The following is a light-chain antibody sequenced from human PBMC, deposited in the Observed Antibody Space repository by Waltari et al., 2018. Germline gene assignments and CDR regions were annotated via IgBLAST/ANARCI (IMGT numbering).Light chain of an antibody. CDR3: SSYRSTTTPCI. V-gene: IGLV2-14*03. Sequence: QSALTQPASVSGSPGQSITISCTGTSSDIGDYKLVSWYQQHPGKAPKLIIYDVSNRPSGVSNRCSGSKSGNRASLTISGLQAEDEADYYCSSYRSTTTPCIFGSGTKVTVL. J-gene: IGLJ1*01. CDR2: DVS. CDR1: SSDIGDYKL.